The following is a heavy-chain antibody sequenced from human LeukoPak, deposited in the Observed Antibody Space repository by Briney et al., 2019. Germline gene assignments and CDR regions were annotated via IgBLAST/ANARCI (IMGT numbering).Heavy chain of an antibody. CDR3: ARDLLRANIWQQLVRGNWFDP. CDR2: ISAYNGNT. Sequence: ASVKVSCRASGYTCTIYGFSWVRQAHGPGQEWMGWISAYNGNTNYAQKLQGRVTMTTDTSTSTAYIELRSLRSDDTAVYYCARDLLRANIWQQLVRGNWFDPWGQGALVTVSS. J-gene: IGHJ5*02. D-gene: IGHD6-13*01. CDR1: GYTCTIYG. V-gene: IGHV1-18*01.